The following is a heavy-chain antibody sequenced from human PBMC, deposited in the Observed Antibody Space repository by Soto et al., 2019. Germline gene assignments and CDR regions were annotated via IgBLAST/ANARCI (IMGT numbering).Heavy chain of an antibody. CDR1: GFTFDDYA. CDR3: VKDESINWYSGHFRH. J-gene: IGHJ1*01. V-gene: IGHV3-9*01. Sequence: EVQLVESGGGLVQPGRSLRLSCAASGFTFDDYAMHWVRQVPGKGLEWVSGINWNSGSIGYGDSVKGRFAISRDHAKNPLHLQMNSLSAEDTAFYYCVKDESINWYSGHFRHWGQGTLVTVSS. CDR2: INWNSGSI. D-gene: IGHD6-13*01.